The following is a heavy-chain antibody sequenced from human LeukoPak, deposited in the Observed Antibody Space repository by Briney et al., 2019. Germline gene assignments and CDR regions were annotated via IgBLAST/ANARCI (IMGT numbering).Heavy chain of an antibody. Sequence: GASVKVSCKVSGYTLTQLSMHWVRQAPGKGLEWMGGFDPEDGETIYAQKFQGRVTMTEDTSTDTAYMELSSLRSEDTAVYYCASLHYDFWSGYKNWFDPWGQGTLVTVSS. CDR2: FDPEDGET. V-gene: IGHV1-24*01. D-gene: IGHD3-3*01. J-gene: IGHJ5*02. CDR3: ASLHYDFWSGYKNWFDP. CDR1: GYTLTQLS.